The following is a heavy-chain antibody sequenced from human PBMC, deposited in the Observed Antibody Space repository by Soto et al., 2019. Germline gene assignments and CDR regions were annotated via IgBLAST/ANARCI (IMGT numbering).Heavy chain of an antibody. D-gene: IGHD3-22*01. Sequence: RASVKVSCKASGYTFTGYAMHWVRQAPGQRLEWMGWINAGNGNTKYSQKFQGRVTITRDTSASTAYMELSSLRSEDMAVYYCARDLYYYDSSGPRVFFDYWGQGTLVTVPQ. CDR2: INAGNGNT. CDR1: GYTFTGYA. CDR3: ARDLYYYDSSGPRVFFDY. V-gene: IGHV1-3*01. J-gene: IGHJ4*02.